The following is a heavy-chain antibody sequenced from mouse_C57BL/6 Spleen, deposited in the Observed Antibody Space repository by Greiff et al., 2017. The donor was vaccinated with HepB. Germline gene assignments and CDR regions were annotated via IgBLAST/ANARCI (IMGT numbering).Heavy chain of an antibody. Sequence: VQLQQPGAELVRPGSSVKLSCKASGYTFTSYWMHWVKQRPIQGLEWIGNIDPSDSETHYNQKFKDKATLTVDKSSSTAYMQLSSLTSEDSAVYYCARLEDYDSRFAYWGQGTLVTVSA. V-gene: IGHV1-52*01. CDR1: GYTFTSYW. CDR2: IDPSDSET. D-gene: IGHD2-4*01. J-gene: IGHJ3*01. CDR3: ARLEDYDSRFAY.